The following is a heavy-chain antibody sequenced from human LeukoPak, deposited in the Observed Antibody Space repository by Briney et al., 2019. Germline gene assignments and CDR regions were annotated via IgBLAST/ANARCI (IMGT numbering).Heavy chain of an antibody. J-gene: IGHJ5*02. CDR2: INHSGGT. D-gene: IGHD6-19*01. CDR1: GGSFSGYY. V-gene: IGHV4-34*01. CDR3: ARGQGNSRGPERWFAP. Sequence: SETLSLTCAVYGGSFSGYYWSWIRQPPGKGLEWIGEINHSGGTKYNPPLTSRATISVDKSKNQCSLKLSSVTAADTAVYYCARGQGNSRGPERWFAPWGQGTLVTVSS.